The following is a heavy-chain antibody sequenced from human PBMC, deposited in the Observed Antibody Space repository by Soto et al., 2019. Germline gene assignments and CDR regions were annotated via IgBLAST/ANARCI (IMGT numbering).Heavy chain of an antibody. V-gene: IGHV3-30*18. D-gene: IGHD2-8*01. J-gene: IGHJ5*02. Sequence: GGSLRLSCAASGFTFSSYGMHWVRQAPGKGLEWVAVISYDGSNKYYADSVKGRFTISRDNSKNTLYLQMNSLRAEDTAVYYCAKDGKTRCTNGVCSIAWGQGTLVTVSS. CDR2: ISYDGSNK. CDR1: GFTFSSYG. CDR3: AKDGKTRCTNGVCSIA.